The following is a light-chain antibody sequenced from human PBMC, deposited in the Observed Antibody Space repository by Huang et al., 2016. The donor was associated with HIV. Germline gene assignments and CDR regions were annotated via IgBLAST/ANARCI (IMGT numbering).Light chain of an antibody. V-gene: IGKV3-15*01. Sequence: EIVMTQSPATLSVSPGERATRSCRASQSVSSNLAWYQQNPGQAPRLLIYGASTRATGIPARFSGSGSGTEFTLTISSLQSEDFAVYYCQQYNNWPRTFGQGTKVEIK. CDR2: GAS. CDR3: QQYNNWPRT. CDR1: QSVSSN. J-gene: IGKJ1*01.